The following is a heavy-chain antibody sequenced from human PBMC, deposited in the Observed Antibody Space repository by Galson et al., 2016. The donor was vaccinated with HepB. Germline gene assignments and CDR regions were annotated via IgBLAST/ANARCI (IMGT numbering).Heavy chain of an antibody. CDR1: GFTFDNYA. Sequence: SLRLSCAASGFTFDNYAMHWVRQAPGKGLEWVSGISWNSGSIDYVDSVKGRFTISRDNAKNSLNLQMNSLRAEDTALYYCVKDITVGGGSGSHHAFDIWGQGTMVTVSS. CDR2: ISWNSGSI. D-gene: IGHD3-10*01. CDR3: VKDITVGGGSGSHHAFDI. J-gene: IGHJ3*02. V-gene: IGHV3-9*01.